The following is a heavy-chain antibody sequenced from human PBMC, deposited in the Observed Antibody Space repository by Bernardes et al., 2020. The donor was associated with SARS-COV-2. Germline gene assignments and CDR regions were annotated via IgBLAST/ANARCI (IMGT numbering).Heavy chain of an antibody. Sequence: SETLSLTCAVFVGSFSSYTLSWIRQSPGMGLEWIGDINPSGGTNYNPSLKSRVTISMDTSTNQFSLKMTSVSAADTAVYYCAREVKDISMIVVVFTAASSRFDYWGQGTLVIVSS. CDR1: VGSFSSYT. CDR2: INPSGGT. J-gene: IGHJ4*02. V-gene: IGHV4-34*01. D-gene: IGHD3-22*01. CDR3: AREVKDISMIVVVFTAASSRFDY.